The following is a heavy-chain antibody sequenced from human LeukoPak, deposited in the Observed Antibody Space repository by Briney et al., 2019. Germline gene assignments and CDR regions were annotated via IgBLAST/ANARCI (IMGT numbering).Heavy chain of an antibody. CDR1: GGSISSGGYS. D-gene: IGHD3-16*01. J-gene: IGHJ4*02. CDR2: IYHSGST. V-gene: IGHV4-30-2*01. Sequence: PSETLSLTCTVSGGSISSGGYSWSWIRQPPGKGLEWIGYIYHSGSTYYNPSLKSRVTISVDRSKNQFSLKLSSVTAADTAVYYCASSPWGALGPPYYFDYWGQGTLVTVSS. CDR3: ASSPWGALGPPYYFDY.